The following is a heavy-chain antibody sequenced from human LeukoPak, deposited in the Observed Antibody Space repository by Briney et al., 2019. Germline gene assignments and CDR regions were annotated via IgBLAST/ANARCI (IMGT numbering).Heavy chain of an antibody. J-gene: IGHJ4*02. D-gene: IGHD3-22*01. Sequence: GGSLRLSCAASGFTFSDYYMSWIRQAPGKGLEWVSYISSSGSTIYYADSVKGRFTISRDNAKNSLYLQMNSLRAEDTAVYYCARGWDTYYYDSSGYYGLLGYWGQGTLVTVSS. CDR3: ARGWDTYYYDSSGYYGLLGY. CDR1: GFTFSDYY. V-gene: IGHV3-11*04. CDR2: ISSSGSTI.